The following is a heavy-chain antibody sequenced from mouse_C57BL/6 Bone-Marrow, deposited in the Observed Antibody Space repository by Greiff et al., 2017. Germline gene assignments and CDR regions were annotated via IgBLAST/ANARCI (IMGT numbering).Heavy chain of an antibody. Sequence: VQLQQSGPELVKPGASVKMSCKASGSTFTDYNMHWVKQSHGKSLEWIGYINPNNGGTSYNQKFKGKATLTVNKSYSTSDMELRSLTSEDSAVYYCARRGGLDYWGQGTTLTVSS. V-gene: IGHV1-22*01. J-gene: IGHJ2*01. CDR3: ARRGGLDY. CDR2: INPNNGGT. CDR1: GSTFTDYN.